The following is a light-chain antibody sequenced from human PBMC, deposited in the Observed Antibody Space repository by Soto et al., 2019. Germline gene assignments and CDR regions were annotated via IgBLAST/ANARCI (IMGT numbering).Light chain of an antibody. V-gene: IGKV3D-20*01. J-gene: IGKJ3*01. Sequence: EIVLTQSPATLSLSPGERATLSCGASQSVGSSYLAWYQQKPGLAPRLLIYDASSRATGIPDRFSGSGSGTDFTLTISRLEPEDFALYYCQQYGSSPITFGPGTKVDIK. CDR2: DAS. CDR3: QQYGSSPIT. CDR1: QSVGSSY.